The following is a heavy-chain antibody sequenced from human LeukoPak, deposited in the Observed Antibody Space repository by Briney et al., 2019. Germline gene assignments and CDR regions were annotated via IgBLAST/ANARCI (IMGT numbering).Heavy chain of an antibody. CDR2: INPNSGGT. D-gene: IGHD3-16*02. J-gene: IGHJ4*02. CDR3: ARVRGMITFGGVIVIPNPYDY. CDR1: GYTFTGYY. Sequence: GESLKVFCKASGYTFTGYYMHWVRQAPGQGLEWMGWINPNSGGTNYAQKFQGRVTMTRDTSISTAYMELSRLRSDDTAVYYCARVRGMITFGGVIVIPNPYDYWGQGTLVTVSS. V-gene: IGHV1-2*02.